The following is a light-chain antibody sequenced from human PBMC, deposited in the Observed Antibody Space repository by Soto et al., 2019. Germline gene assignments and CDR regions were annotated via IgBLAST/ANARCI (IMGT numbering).Light chain of an antibody. V-gene: IGLV4-69*01. CDR2: LNSDGSH. CDR1: SGHSSYA. J-gene: IGLJ3*02. Sequence: QLVLTQSPSASASLGASVKLTCTLSSGHSSYAIAWHQQQPEKGPRYLMKLNSDGSHSKGDGIPDRFSGSSSGAERYLTISSLQSEDEADYYCQTWGTGIHWVFGGGTKGPS. CDR3: QTWGTGIHWV.